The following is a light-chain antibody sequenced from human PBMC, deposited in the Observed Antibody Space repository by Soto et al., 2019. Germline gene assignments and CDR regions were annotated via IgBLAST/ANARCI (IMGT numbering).Light chain of an antibody. J-gene: IGLJ3*02. CDR1: SSNIGSNV. V-gene: IGLV1-44*01. Sequence: QSVLTQPPSASGTPGQRVTISCSGSSSNIGSNVVNWYQQLPGTAPKLLIYRNDQRPSAFPDRFSGSKSGTSASLAISGPQSGDEADYYCEAWDGSRTPGVFGGGPKLPFL. CDR3: EAWDGSRTPGV. CDR2: RND.